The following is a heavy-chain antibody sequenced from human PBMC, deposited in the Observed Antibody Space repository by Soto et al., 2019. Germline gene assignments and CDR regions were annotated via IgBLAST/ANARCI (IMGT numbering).Heavy chain of an antibody. V-gene: IGHV1-18*04. D-gene: IGHD3-10*01. CDR3: ARVYYYGSGNLTPFDY. CDR1: GYTFTSYG. Sequence: ASVKVSCKASGYTFTSYGISWVRQAPGQGLEWMGWISAYNGNTNYAQKLQGRVTMTTDTSTSTAYMELRSLRSDDTAVYYCARVYYYGSGNLTPFDYWGQGTLVTVSS. J-gene: IGHJ4*02. CDR2: ISAYNGNT.